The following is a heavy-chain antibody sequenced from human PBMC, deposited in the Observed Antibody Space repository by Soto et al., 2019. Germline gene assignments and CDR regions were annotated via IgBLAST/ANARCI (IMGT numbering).Heavy chain of an antibody. CDR2: ISAYNGNT. V-gene: IGHV1-18*01. J-gene: IGHJ4*02. Sequence: ASVKVSCKASGYMFVTYGINWVRQAPGQGLEWMGWISAYNGNTKYAQNLQGRVTMTTDASTSTAYMEMRSLRSDDTAVYYCARDLGGSGSYYTDYWGQGTLVTVSS. CDR1: GYMFVTYG. D-gene: IGHD3-10*01. CDR3: ARDLGGSGSYYTDY.